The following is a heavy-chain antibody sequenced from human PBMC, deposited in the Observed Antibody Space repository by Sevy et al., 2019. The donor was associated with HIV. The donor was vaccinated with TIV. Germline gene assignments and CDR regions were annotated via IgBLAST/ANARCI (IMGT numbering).Heavy chain of an antibody. Sequence: GGSLRLSCAASGFTSSDYSMNWVRQAPGKGLEWVSFIRRSSIQVTYADSVKGRFTVYTDSAKNLLYLQMNSLRAEDTAFYYCARKGSHGYDLWGQGSLVTVSS. CDR1: GFTSSDYS. V-gene: IGHV3-21*01. J-gene: IGHJ4*02. CDR3: ARKGSHGYDL. CDR2: IRRSSIQV. D-gene: IGHD5-18*01.